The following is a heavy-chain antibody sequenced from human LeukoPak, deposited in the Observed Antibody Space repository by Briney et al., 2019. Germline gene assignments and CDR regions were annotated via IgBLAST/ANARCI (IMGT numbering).Heavy chain of an antibody. V-gene: IGHV3-23*01. CDR1: GFTFSSYA. D-gene: IGHD3-9*01. J-gene: IGHJ4*02. CDR2: ISASGGTT. Sequence: GGSLRLSCAASGFTFSSYAMSWVRQAPGKGLEWVSVISASGGTTYYADSVKGRFTISRDNSKNTLYLQMNSLRAEDTAVYYCAKVPYFDWLSYFDSWGQGTLVTVSS. CDR3: AKVPYFDWLSYFDS.